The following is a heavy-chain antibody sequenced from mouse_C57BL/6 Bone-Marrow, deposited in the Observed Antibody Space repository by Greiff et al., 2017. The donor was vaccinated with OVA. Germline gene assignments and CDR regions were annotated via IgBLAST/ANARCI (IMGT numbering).Heavy chain of an antibody. D-gene: IGHD4-1*01. CDR3: ARGGLGLY. Sequence: QVQLQQSGPELVKPGASVKISCKASGYAFSSSWMNWVKQRPGKGLEWIGRIYPGDGDTNYNGKFKGKATLTADKSSSTAYMQLSSLTSEDSAVYFCARGGLGLYWGQGITLTVSS. CDR2: IYPGDGDT. CDR1: GYAFSSSW. J-gene: IGHJ2*01. V-gene: IGHV1-82*01.